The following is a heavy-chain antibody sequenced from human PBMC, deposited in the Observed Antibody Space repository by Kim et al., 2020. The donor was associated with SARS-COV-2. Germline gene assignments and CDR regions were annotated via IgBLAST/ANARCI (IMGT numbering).Heavy chain of an antibody. CDR1: GYTFTGYY. CDR2: INPNSGGT. V-gene: IGHV1-2*02. D-gene: IGHD2-15*01. CDR3: ARDPDCSGGSCYSVVWFDP. J-gene: IGHJ5*02. Sequence: ASVKVSCKASGYTFTGYYMHWVRQAPGQGLEWMGWINPNSGGTNYAQKFQGRVTMTRDTSISTAYMDLSRLRSDDTAVYYCARDPDCSGGSCYSVVWFDPWGQGTLVTVSS.